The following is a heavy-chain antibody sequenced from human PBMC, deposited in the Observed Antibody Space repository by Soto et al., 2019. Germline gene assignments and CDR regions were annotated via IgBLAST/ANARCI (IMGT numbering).Heavy chain of an antibody. Sequence: ASVKVSCKASGYTFTNFGISWVRQAPGQRLEWMGWINAGNGNTKYSRKFQGRVTITRDTSASTAYMELSSLRSEDTAVYYCARDLGGWPDYWGQGTLVTVSS. V-gene: IGHV1-3*01. CDR1: GYTFTNFG. CDR3: ARDLGGWPDY. J-gene: IGHJ4*02. D-gene: IGHD2-15*01. CDR2: INAGNGNT.